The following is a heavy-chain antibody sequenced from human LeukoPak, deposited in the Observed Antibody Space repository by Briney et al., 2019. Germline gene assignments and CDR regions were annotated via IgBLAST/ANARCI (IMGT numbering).Heavy chain of an antibody. Sequence: PGGSLRLSCAASGFTFSSYAMSWVRQAPGKGLEWVAFIRYDGSNKYYADSVKGRFTISRDNSKNTLYLQMNSLRAEDTAVYYCATQGSGSYLYYYYYYMDVWGKGTTVTVSS. CDR2: IRYDGSNK. CDR3: ATQGSGSYLYYYYYYMDV. V-gene: IGHV3-30*02. D-gene: IGHD1-26*01. CDR1: GFTFSSYA. J-gene: IGHJ6*03.